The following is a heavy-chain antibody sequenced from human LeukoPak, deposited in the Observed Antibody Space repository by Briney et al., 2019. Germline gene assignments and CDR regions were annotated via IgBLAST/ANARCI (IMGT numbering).Heavy chain of an antibody. CDR1: GGTVSRYP. Sequence: ASVKVSCKASGGTVSRYPISWVRQAPGQGLEWMGGIIPIFGTANYAQKFQGRVTITADESTSTAYMEMSSLRSEDTAVYYCARAQYKYFAILGYFQHWGQGTLVTVSS. CDR3: ARAQYKYFAILGYFQH. CDR2: IIPIFGTA. V-gene: IGHV1-69*13. D-gene: IGHD2-21*01. J-gene: IGHJ1*01.